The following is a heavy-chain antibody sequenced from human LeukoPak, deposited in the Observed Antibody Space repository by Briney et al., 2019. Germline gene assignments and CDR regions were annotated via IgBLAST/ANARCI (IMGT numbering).Heavy chain of an antibody. J-gene: IGHJ4*02. Sequence: GGSLRLSCAASGFTFSKYAMSWVRQAPGKGLEWVSTISGSGMSTYYADSVRGRFTISRDNSKNTLHLQMNSLRVEDTAAYYCTKETYHYGSGPNYWGQGTLVTVSS. V-gene: IGHV3-23*01. D-gene: IGHD3-10*01. CDR1: GFTFSKYA. CDR3: TKETYHYGSGPNY. CDR2: ISGSGMST.